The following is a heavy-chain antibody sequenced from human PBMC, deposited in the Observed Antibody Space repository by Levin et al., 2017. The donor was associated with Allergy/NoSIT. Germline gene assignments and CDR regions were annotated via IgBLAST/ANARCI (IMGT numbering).Heavy chain of an antibody. D-gene: IGHD6-19*01. CDR3: AMSSGWYGATYYFDY. CDR2: ISGSGGTT. V-gene: IGHV3-23*01. Sequence: QSGGSLRLSCAASGFTFSSYTISWVRQAPGKGLEWVSAISGSGGTTYYADSVKGRVTISRDNSKNTLFLQVNSLRAEDTAVYYCAMSSGWYGATYYFDYWGQGTLVTVSS. J-gene: IGHJ4*02. CDR1: GFTFSSYT.